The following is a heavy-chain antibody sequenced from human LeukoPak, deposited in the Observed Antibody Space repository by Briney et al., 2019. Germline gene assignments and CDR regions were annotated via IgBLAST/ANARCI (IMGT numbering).Heavy chain of an antibody. J-gene: IGHJ4*02. V-gene: IGHV3-74*01. CDR1: GHSW. D-gene: IGHD2-2*01. Sequence: PGGSLRLSCAASGHSWMHWVRQAPGKGLVWVSHINSDGSWTSYADSVKGRFTISKDNAKNTVYLQMNNLRAEDTAVYYCVSFYETYWGRGTLVTVSS. CDR3: VSFYETY. CDR2: INSDGSWT.